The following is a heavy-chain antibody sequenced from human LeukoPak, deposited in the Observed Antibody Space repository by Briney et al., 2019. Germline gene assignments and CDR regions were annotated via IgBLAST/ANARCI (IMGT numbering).Heavy chain of an antibody. J-gene: IGHJ5*02. V-gene: IGHV3-9*01. CDR3: AKARYCCSTSCYSGFDP. Sequence: GGSLRLSCAASGFTFDDYAMHWVRQAPGKGLEWVSGISWNSGSIGYADSVKGRFTISRDNAKNSLYLQMNSLRAEDTALYYCAKARYCCSTSCYSGFDPWGQGTLVTVSS. D-gene: IGHD2-2*01. CDR2: ISWNSGSI. CDR1: GFTFDDYA.